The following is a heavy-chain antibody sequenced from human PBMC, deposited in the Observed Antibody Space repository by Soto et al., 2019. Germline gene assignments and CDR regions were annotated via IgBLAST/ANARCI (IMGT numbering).Heavy chain of an antibody. CDR1: GFTFSIYA. CDR2: LSSSGGTT. CDR3: AKLPRGSSPENDY. Sequence: GGSLRLSCAASGFTFSIYAMTWVRQAPGKGLEWVSGLSSSGGTTHYADSVKGRFTISRDNSKNTLFLQMNSLRAEDAAVYYCAKLPRGSSPENDYWGQGTLVTVSS. J-gene: IGHJ4*02. V-gene: IGHV3-23*01. D-gene: IGHD6-6*01.